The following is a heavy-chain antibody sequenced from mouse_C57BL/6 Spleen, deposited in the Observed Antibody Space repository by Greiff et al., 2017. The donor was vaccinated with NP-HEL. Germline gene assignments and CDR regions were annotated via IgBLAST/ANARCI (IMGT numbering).Heavy chain of an antibody. Sequence: QVQLQQPGAELVKPGASVKLSCKASGYTFTSYWMHWVKQRPGQGLEWIGMIHPNSGSTNYNEKFKSKATLTVDKSSSTAYMQLSSLTSEDSAVYYCARWGGYDEKKYYYAMDYWGQGTSVTVSS. CDR3: ARWGGYDEKKYYYAMDY. J-gene: IGHJ4*01. V-gene: IGHV1-64*01. CDR2: IHPNSGST. CDR1: GYTFTSYW. D-gene: IGHD2-2*01.